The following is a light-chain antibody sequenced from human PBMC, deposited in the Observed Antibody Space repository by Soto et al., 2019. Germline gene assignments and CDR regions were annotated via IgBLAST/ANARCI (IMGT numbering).Light chain of an antibody. Sequence: QSALTQPPSASGSPGQSVTISGTGTSSDVGAYNYVSWYQQYPGKAPKLMIYEVSKRPSGVPDRFSGSKSGKTASLTVSGLQPEDEADYYFTSYAGSNIWVFGGGTKLTVL. CDR1: SSDVGAYNY. V-gene: IGLV2-8*01. CDR2: EVS. CDR3: TSYAGSNIWV. J-gene: IGLJ3*02.